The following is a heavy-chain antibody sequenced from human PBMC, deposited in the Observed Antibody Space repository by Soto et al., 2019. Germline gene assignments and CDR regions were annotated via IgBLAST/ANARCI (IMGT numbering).Heavy chain of an antibody. V-gene: IGHV3-20*04. J-gene: IGHJ5*02. CDR3: ARDQHYEISGGWFDP. Sequence: EVQLVESGGGVVRPGGSLRLSCAASGFTFDDYGMSWVREAPGKGLEWVSGINWNGGSTGYADSVKGRFTISRDNAKNSLYLQMNCLRAEDTALYYCARDQHYEISGGWFDPWGQGTLVTVSS. D-gene: IGHD3-22*01. CDR2: INWNGGST. CDR1: GFTFDDYG.